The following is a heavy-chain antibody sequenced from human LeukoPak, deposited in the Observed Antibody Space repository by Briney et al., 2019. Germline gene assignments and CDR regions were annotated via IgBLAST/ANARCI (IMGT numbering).Heavy chain of an antibody. V-gene: IGHV4-59*01. CDR3: ARVFGRDYGDFRFDY. D-gene: IGHD4-17*01. CDR2: IYYSGST. J-gene: IGHJ4*02. Sequence: PSETLSLTCTVSGGSISSYYWSWIRQPPGKGLEWIGYIYYSGSTNYNPSLKSRVTISVDTSKNQFSLKLSSATAADTAVYYCARVFGRDYGDFRFDYWGQGTLVTVSS. CDR1: GGSISSYY.